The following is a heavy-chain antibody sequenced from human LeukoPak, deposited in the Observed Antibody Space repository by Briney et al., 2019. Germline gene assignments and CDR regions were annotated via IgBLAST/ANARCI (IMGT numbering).Heavy chain of an antibody. Sequence: ASVKVSCKASGYTFTSFYMHWVRQAPGQGLEWMGVINPSGGRTTYAQKFQGRVTMSRDTSTSTVYMELSSLRSEDTAVCYCARDSMAAAGPEYYFDYWGQGSLVTVSS. D-gene: IGHD6-13*01. CDR1: GYTFTSFY. J-gene: IGHJ4*02. CDR2: INPSGGRT. V-gene: IGHV1-46*01. CDR3: ARDSMAAAGPEYYFDY.